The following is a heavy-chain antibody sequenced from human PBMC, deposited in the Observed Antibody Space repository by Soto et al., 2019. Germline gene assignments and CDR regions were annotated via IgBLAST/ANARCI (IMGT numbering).Heavy chain of an antibody. CDR2: IYYSGST. J-gene: IGHJ5*02. Sequence: NPSETLSPTCTVSGGSISSYYWSWIRQPPGKGLEWIGYIYYSGSTNYNPSLKSRVTISVDTSKNQFSLKLSSVTAADTAVYYCARPHGGSSGWDNWFDPWGQGTLVTVSS. D-gene: IGHD6-25*01. V-gene: IGHV4-59*01. CDR3: ARPHGGSSGWDNWFDP. CDR1: GGSISSYY.